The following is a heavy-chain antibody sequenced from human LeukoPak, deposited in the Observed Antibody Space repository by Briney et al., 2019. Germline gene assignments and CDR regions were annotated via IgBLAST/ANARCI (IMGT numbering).Heavy chain of an antibody. CDR2: IRPDGSEK. Sequence: GGSLRLSCATSGFTLSIYWMSWVRQAPGKGPEWVANIRPDGSEKNYVDSVKGRFTISRDNAKNSLYLQMNSLRAEDTAVYYCARDLYGSGAFQHWGQGTLVTVSS. V-gene: IGHV3-7*01. J-gene: IGHJ1*01. D-gene: IGHD3-10*01. CDR1: GFTLSIYW. CDR3: ARDLYGSGAFQH.